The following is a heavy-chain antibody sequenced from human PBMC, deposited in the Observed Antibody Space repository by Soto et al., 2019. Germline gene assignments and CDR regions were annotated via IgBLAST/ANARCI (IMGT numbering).Heavy chain of an antibody. Sequence: GGSLRLSCAASGFTFSSYAMHWVRQAPGKGLEWVAVISYDGNFKDYADSVKGRFTISRDSSQSTLYLQMNSLRTEDTAMYYCTRSPPAVVFYGDYWGRGTQVTVSS. CDR1: GFTFSSYA. J-gene: IGHJ4*02. CDR2: ISYDGNFK. D-gene: IGHD5-18*01. CDR3: TRSPPAVVFYGDY. V-gene: IGHV3-30-3*01.